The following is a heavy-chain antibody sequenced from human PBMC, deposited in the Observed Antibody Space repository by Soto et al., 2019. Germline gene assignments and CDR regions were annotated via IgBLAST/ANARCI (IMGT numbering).Heavy chain of an antibody. V-gene: IGHV5-51*01. J-gene: IGHJ6*03. D-gene: IGHD5-18*01. CDR3: ARLPFVDTATYYYYMDV. Sequence: PGESLKISCKGSGYSFTSYWIGWVRQMPGKGLEWMGIIYPGDSDTRYSPSFQGQVTISADKSISTAYLRWSSLKASDTAMYYCARLPFVDTATYYYYMDVWGKGTTVTVSS. CDR1: GYSFTSYW. CDR2: IYPGDSDT.